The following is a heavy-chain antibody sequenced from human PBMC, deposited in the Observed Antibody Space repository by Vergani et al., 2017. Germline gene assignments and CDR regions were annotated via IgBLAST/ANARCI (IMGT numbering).Heavy chain of an antibody. V-gene: IGHV4-34*01. D-gene: IGHD3-9*01. CDR3: ARGRYDILTGYRYYFDY. CDR1: GGSFSGYY. J-gene: IGHJ4*02. CDR2: INHSGST. Sequence: QVQLQQWGAGLLKPSETLSLTCAVYGGSFSGYYWSWIRQPPGKGLEWIGEINHSGSTNYNPSLKSRVTISVDTSKNQFSLKLSSVTAAATAVYYCARGRYDILTGYRYYFDYWGQGTLVTVSS.